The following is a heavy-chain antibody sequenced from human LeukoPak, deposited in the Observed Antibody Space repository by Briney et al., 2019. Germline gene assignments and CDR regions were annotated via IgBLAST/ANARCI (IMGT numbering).Heavy chain of an antibody. CDR1: GGSFSGYY. J-gene: IGHJ4*02. CDR2: INHSGST. D-gene: IGHD2-2*01. Sequence: PSETLSLTCAVYGGSFSGYYWSWIRQPPGKGLEWIGEINHSGSTNYNPSLKSRVTISVDTSKNQFSLKLSSVTAADTAVYYCARGRGDIVVVPAATLFDYWGQGTLVTVSS. V-gene: IGHV4-34*01. CDR3: ARGRGDIVVVPAATLFDY.